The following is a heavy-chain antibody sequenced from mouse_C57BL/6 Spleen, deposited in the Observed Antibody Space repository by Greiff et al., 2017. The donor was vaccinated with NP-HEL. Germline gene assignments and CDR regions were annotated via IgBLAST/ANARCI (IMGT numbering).Heavy chain of an antibody. CDR2: IYPGSGST. Sequence: QVQLQQPGAELVKPGASVKMSCKASGYTFTSYWITWVKQRPGQGLEWIGDIYPGSGSTNYNEQFKSKATLTVDTSSSTAYMQLSSLTSEDSAVYYGARRPYYNGSSFLMDYWGQGTSVTVSS. D-gene: IGHD1-1*01. V-gene: IGHV1-55*01. J-gene: IGHJ4*01. CDR3: ARRPYYNGSSFLMDY. CDR1: GYTFTSYW.